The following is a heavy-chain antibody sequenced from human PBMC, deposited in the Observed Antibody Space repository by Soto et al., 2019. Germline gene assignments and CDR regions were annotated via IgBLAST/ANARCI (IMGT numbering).Heavy chain of an antibody. CDR3: ARYGIAPHDY. V-gene: IGHV3-30-3*01. D-gene: IGHD6-6*01. Sequence: GGSLRLSCAASGFTFSSYAMHGVRQAPGKGLEWVAVISYDGSNKYYADSVKGRFTISRDNSKNTLYLQMNSLRAEDTAVYYCARYGIAPHDYRCQGTLGTLSS. CDR2: ISYDGSNK. J-gene: IGHJ4*02. CDR1: GFTFSSYA.